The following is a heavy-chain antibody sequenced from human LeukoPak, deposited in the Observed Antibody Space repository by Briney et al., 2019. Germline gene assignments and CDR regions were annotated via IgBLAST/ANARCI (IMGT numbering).Heavy chain of an antibody. CDR1: GGSISSYY. V-gene: IGHV4-4*07. Sequence: SETLSLTCTVSGGSISSYYWSWIRQPAGKGLERIGRIYTSGSTNYNPSLKSRVTMSVDTSKNQFSLKLSSVTAADTAVYYCARGAYYYGSGKIFDYWGQGTLVTVSS. D-gene: IGHD3-10*01. CDR2: IYTSGST. J-gene: IGHJ4*02. CDR3: ARGAYYYGSGKIFDY.